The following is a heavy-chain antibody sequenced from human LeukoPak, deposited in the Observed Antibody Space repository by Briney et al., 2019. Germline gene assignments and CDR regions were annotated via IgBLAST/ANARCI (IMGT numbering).Heavy chain of an antibody. CDR3: ARARSGHWWGAFDI. Sequence: PGGSLRLSCAASGFTVSSFEMNWVRQAPGKGLQWVSYISSSGSTMQYADSVKGRFTITRDNAKNSLYLQMNSLRGEDTAVYYCARARSGHWWGAFDIWGRGTMVTVSS. D-gene: IGHD1-26*01. J-gene: IGHJ3*02. CDR1: GFTVSSFE. V-gene: IGHV3-48*03. CDR2: ISSSGSTM.